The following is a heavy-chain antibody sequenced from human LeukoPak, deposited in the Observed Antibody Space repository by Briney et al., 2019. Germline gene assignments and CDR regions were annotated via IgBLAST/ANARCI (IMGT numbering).Heavy chain of an antibody. CDR2: IYYSGST. CDR1: GGSISSGGYY. CDR3: ARLVVPAARENRFDP. Sequence: SETLSLTCTVSGGSISSGGYYWSWIRQHPGKGLEWIGYIYYSGSTYYNPSLKSRVTISVDTSKNQFSLKLSSVTAADTAVYYCARLVVPAARENRFDPWGQGTLVTVSS. J-gene: IGHJ5*02. V-gene: IGHV4-31*03. D-gene: IGHD2-2*01.